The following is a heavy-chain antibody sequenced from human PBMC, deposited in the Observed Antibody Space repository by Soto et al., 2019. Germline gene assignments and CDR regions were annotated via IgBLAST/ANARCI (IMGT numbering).Heavy chain of an antibody. D-gene: IGHD5-12*01. V-gene: IGHV3-30*18. CDR1: GFTFSSYG. CDR2: ISYDGSNK. Sequence: QVQLVESGGGVVQPGRYLRLSCAASGFTFSSYGMHWVRQAPGKGLEWVAVISYDGSNKYYADSVKGRFTISRDNSKNTLYLQMNSLRAEDTAVYYCAKVGHSGYACYWGQGTLVTVS. J-gene: IGHJ4*02. CDR3: AKVGHSGYACY.